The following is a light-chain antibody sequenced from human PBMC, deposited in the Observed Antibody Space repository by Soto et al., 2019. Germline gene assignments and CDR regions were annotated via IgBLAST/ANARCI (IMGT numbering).Light chain of an antibody. V-gene: IGKV1-39*01. CDR2: DTS. J-gene: IGKJ2*01. CDR1: QNINNY. Sequence: DIQMTQSPSSLSASVGDRVTITCRASQNINNYLNWYQQKPGKAPKLLIYDTSSLQSGVPSRVSGSGSGTDYTLTISNLQPEDFATYYCQQSYNTRLFTFGQGTKLEIK. CDR3: QQSYNTRLFT.